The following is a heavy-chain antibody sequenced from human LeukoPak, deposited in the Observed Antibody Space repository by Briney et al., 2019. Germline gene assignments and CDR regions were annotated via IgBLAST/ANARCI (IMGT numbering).Heavy chain of an antibody. D-gene: IGHD2-2*01. Sequence: PGGSLRLSCAASGFTFSIYGMTWVRQAPGKGLEWVSAISGGVGSTYYADSVKGRFTISRDNSKNTLYLQMNSLRAEDTAVYYCAKTRDHISIMDVWGKGTTVTISS. J-gene: IGHJ6*03. CDR3: AKTRDHISIMDV. V-gene: IGHV3-23*01. CDR1: GFTFSIYG. CDR2: ISGGVGST.